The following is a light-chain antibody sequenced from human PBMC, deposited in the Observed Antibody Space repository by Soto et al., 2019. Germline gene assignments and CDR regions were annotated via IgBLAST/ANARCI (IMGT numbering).Light chain of an antibody. CDR1: QSVSSY. CDR3: QQRTNWPRVT. Sequence: EIVLTQSPGTLSLSPGERATLSSRASQSVSSYLAWYQQKPGQAPRLLIYDASNRATGIPARFSGSGSGTDFTLTISSLEPEDFAIYYCQQRTNWPRVTFGQGTKVEI. V-gene: IGKV3-11*01. CDR2: DAS. J-gene: IGKJ1*01.